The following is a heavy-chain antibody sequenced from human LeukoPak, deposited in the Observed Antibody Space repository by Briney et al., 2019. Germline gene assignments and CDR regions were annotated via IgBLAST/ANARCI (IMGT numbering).Heavy chain of an antibody. CDR2: TNPNSGGT. CDR3: ARADRLHGGPYLIGP. D-gene: IGHD2-21*01. Sequence: GASVKVSCKPSGYRFTDYYMHWVRQAPGQGLGWMGWTNPNSGGTSSAQKFQGRVTMTRDTSISTVYMEASWLTSDDTAIYYCARADRLHGGPYLIGPWGQGTLVTVSS. V-gene: IGHV1-2*02. CDR1: GYRFTDYY. J-gene: IGHJ5*02.